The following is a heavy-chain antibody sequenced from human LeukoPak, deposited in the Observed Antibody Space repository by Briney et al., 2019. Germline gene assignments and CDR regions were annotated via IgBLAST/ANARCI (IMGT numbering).Heavy chain of an antibody. V-gene: IGHV3-23*01. CDR3: AKGRTPSQLLWFGDLGY. CDR2: ISCSGGST. D-gene: IGHD3-10*01. J-gene: IGHJ4*02. Sequence: GSLELSFAASGFHFNSYAMSLVRQAPGEGLELVSAISCSGGSTYYADSVKGRFTISRDNSKNTLYLQMNSLRAEDTAVYYCAKGRTPSQLLWFGDLGYWGQGTLVTVSS. CDR1: GFHFNSYA.